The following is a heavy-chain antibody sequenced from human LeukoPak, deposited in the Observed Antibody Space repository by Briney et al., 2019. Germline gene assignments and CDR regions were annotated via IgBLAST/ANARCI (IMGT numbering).Heavy chain of an antibody. Sequence: PGGSLRLSCAASGFTFTNAGIHWVRLAAGKGLEWVPFISHDGTNKYYSDSVDGRFIVSRLNSQNTVYLQMNDLRPEDTATYYRASEDVDTGGFWGQGTLVTVSS. V-gene: IGHV3-30*01. D-gene: IGHD5-18*01. CDR3: ASEDVDTGGF. CDR2: ISHDGTNK. J-gene: IGHJ4*02. CDR1: GFTFTNAG.